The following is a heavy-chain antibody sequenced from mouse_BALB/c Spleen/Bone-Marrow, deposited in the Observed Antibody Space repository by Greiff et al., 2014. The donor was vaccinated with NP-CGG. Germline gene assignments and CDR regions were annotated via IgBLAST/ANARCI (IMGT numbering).Heavy chain of an antibody. J-gene: IGHJ2*01. V-gene: IGHV1-4*01. CDR1: GYTFTSYT. CDR2: INPSSGYT. Sequence: VQLQQSGAELARPGSSVKMSCEASGYTFTSYTMHWVKQRPGQGLEWIGYINPSSGYTNYNQKFKDKATLTADKSSSTAYMQLSSLTSEDSAVYYCARGGNFDYWGQGTTLTVSS. CDR3: ARGGNFDY. D-gene: IGHD1-1*01.